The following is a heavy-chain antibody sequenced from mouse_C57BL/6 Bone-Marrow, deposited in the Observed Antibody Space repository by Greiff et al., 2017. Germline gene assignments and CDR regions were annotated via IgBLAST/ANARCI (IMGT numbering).Heavy chain of an antibody. CDR3: AFYYGSPWFAY. J-gene: IGHJ3*01. CDR1: GYPFTSHG. V-gene: IGHV1-81*01. D-gene: IGHD1-1*01. Sequence: QVQLQQSGAELARPGASVKLSCKASGYPFTSHGISWVKQRTGQGLEWIGEIYPRSGNTYYNEKFKGKATLTADKSSSTADMELRSLTSEDSAVYFCAFYYGSPWFAYWGQGTLVTVSA. CDR2: IYPRSGNT.